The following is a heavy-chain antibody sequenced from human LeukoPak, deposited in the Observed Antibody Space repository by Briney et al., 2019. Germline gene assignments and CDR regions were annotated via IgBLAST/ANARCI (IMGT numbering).Heavy chain of an antibody. CDR2: IANDGSNK. Sequence: PGGSLRLSCAASGFTFSHYGMHWVRQAPGKGLEWVALIANDGSNKDYADSVKGRFTISRDNSKNTLYVQMNSLRVEDTAVYYCARDASSGRYYSDYWGQGTLVTVSS. V-gene: IGHV3-30*03. CDR3: ARDASSGRYYSDY. D-gene: IGHD6-19*01. CDR1: GFTFSHYG. J-gene: IGHJ4*02.